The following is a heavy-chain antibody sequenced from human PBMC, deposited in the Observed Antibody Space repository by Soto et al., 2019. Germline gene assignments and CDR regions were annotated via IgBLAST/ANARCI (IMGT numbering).Heavy chain of an antibody. J-gene: IGHJ4*02. D-gene: IGHD4-17*01. V-gene: IGHV1-2*02. CDR2: INPNSGGT. CDR3: ARDKDYGGNSGAYYFDY. CDR1: GYTFTGYY. Sequence: ASVKVSCKASGYTFTGYYMHWVRQAPGQGLEWMGWINPNSGGTNYAQKFQGRVTMTRDTSISTAYMELSRLGSDDTAVYYCARDKDYGGNSGAYYFDYWGQGTLVTAPQ.